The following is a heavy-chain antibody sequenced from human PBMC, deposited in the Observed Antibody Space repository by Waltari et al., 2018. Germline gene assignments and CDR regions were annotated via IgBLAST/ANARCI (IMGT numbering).Heavy chain of an antibody. CDR3: ARINRLRNWYFDL. CDR2: ANSDGSST. Sequence: EVQLVESGGGIVQPGGSLRLSCAASGFTFGSYWMHWVRQAPGKGLVWVSRANSDGSSTSYADSVKGRFTISRDNAKSTVYLQMNSLRAEDTAVYYCARINRLRNWYFDLWGRGTLVTVSS. J-gene: IGHJ2*01. V-gene: IGHV3-74*01. D-gene: IGHD2-21*01. CDR1: GFTFGSYW.